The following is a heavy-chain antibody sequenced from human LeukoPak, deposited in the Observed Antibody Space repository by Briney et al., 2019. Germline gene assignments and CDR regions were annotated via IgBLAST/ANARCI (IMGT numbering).Heavy chain of an antibody. V-gene: IGHV4-39*07. D-gene: IGHD1-26*01. Sequence: SETLSLTCTVSGDSLRTTTYYWSWIRQPPGKGLEWIGGLYHSGTIYYNPSLKSRVTISADKSKNHFSLKLTSVTAADTAVYYCARDRELAALDPWGQGTLVIVSS. J-gene: IGHJ5*02. CDR3: ARDRELAALDP. CDR1: GDSLRTTTYY. CDR2: LYHSGTI.